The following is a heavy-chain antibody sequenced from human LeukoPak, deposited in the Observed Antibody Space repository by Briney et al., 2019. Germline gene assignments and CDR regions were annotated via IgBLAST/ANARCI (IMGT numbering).Heavy chain of an antibody. J-gene: IGHJ5*02. CDR2: INPNTGGT. V-gene: IGHV1-2*02. CDR3: ARPLRVTMIRGAAFRASSDFDP. Sequence: ASVKVSCKASGYTFSGYYIHWVRQAPGQGLEWMGWINPNTGGTKYAQRFQDRVTMTRDTSISTAYMEVSMLRYDDTAVYYCARPLRVTMIRGAAFRASSDFDPWGQGTLVTVSS. CDR1: GYTFSGYY. D-gene: IGHD3-10*01.